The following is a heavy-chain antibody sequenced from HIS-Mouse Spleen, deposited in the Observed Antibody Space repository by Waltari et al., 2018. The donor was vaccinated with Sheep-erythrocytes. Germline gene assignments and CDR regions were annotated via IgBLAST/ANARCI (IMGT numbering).Heavy chain of an antibody. CDR3: ARVPPGYYDFWSGPTGPRWFDP. D-gene: IGHD3-3*01. V-gene: IGHV4-39*07. CDR1: GGSISSSSYY. CDR2: IYYMGRT. Sequence: QLQLQESGPGLVKPSETLSLTCTVSGGSISSSSYYWGWIRQPPGKGLEWIGSIYYMGRTYSNPPLKSRVTISVATSKNQFSLKLSSVTAADTAVYYCARVPPGYYDFWSGPTGPRWFDPWGQGTLVTVSS. J-gene: IGHJ5*02.